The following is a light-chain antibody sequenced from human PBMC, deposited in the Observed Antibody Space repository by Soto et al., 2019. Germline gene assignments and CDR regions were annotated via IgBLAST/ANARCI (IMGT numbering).Light chain of an antibody. Sequence: QSLLTQPPSASGTPWQRVTISCSGSSSNIGSNTVNWYQQLPGTAPKLLIYSNNQRPSGVPDRFSGSKSGTSASLAISGLQSEDEADYYCAAWDDSLNGPYVFGTGTKVTVL. CDR1: SSNIGSNT. CDR3: AAWDDSLNGPYV. V-gene: IGLV1-44*01. J-gene: IGLJ1*01. CDR2: SNN.